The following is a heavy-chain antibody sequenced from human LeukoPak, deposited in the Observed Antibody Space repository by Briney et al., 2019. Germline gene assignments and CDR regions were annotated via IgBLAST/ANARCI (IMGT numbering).Heavy chain of an antibody. CDR3: ASRSAVTHDAFDI. CDR2: IYPGDSDT. CDR1: GYSFTSYW. Sequence: GESLKISRKGSGYSFTSYWIGWVRQMPGKGLEWMGIIYPGDSDTRYSPSFHGQVTISADKSISTAYLQLSTLKASDTAMYYCASRSAVTHDAFDIWGQGTMVTVSS. D-gene: IGHD4-17*01. V-gene: IGHV5-51*01. J-gene: IGHJ3*02.